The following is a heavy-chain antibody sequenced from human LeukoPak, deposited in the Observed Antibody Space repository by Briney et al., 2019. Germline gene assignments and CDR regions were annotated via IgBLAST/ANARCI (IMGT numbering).Heavy chain of an antibody. J-gene: IGHJ4*02. CDR1: GYTFTAYY. Sequence: ASVKVSCKASGYTFTAYYMHWVRQAPGQGLEWMGWINPNSGGTNYAQKFQGRVTMTRDTSISTAYMELSRLRSDDTAVYYCARSILTGYYRDDYWGQGTLVTVSS. V-gene: IGHV1-2*02. D-gene: IGHD3-9*01. CDR3: ARSILTGYYRDDY. CDR2: INPNSGGT.